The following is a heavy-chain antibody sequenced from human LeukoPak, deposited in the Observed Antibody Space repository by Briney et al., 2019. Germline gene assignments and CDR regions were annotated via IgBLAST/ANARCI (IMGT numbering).Heavy chain of an antibody. J-gene: IGHJ1*01. CDR2: INHSGST. D-gene: IGHD6-13*01. CDR1: GGSFSGYY. CDR3: ARGPGSSSWYMYFQH. V-gene: IGHV4-34*01. Sequence: PSETLSLTCAVYGGSFSGYYWSWIRQPPGKGLEWIGEINHSGSTNYNPSLKSRVTISVDTSKNQFSLKLSSVTAADTAVYYCARGPGSSSWYMYFQHWGQGTLVTVSS.